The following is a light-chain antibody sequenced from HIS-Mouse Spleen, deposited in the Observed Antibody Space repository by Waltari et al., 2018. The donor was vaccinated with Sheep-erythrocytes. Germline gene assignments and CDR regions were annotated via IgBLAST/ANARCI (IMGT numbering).Light chain of an antibody. Sequence: QSALTQPPSASGSPGQSVTISCTGTSSDVGGYNYVSWYQQHPGKAPKLIIYEVSKRPSGVPDRFSGSKSGNTASLTVSGLQAEDEADYYCSSYAGSNNHVFATGTKVTVL. V-gene: IGLV2-8*01. J-gene: IGLJ1*01. CDR3: SSYAGSNNHV. CDR2: EVS. CDR1: SSDVGGYNY.